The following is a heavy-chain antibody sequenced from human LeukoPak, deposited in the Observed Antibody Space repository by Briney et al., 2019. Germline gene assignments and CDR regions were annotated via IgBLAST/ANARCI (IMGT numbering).Heavy chain of an antibody. V-gene: IGHV3-21*05. D-gene: IGHD3-22*01. CDR1: GFSFSMYS. J-gene: IGHJ4*01. CDR2: ISGGSPVI. Sequence: PGGSLRLSCAASGFSFSMYSMNWVRQAPGKGLEWVSHISGGSPVIDYADSVKGRFSISRDNAKSILYLQMNSLRAEDTAVYYCARGPGSSGGAYVGDYWGHGTLVTVSS. CDR3: ARGPGSSGGAYVGDY.